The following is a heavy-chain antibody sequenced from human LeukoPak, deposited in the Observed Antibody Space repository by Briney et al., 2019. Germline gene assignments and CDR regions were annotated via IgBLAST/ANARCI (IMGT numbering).Heavy chain of an antibody. V-gene: IGHV3-30*18. CDR3: AQDSTAYSSDWYFDH. J-gene: IGHJ4*02. D-gene: IGHD6-19*01. CDR1: GFTFSSYD. Sequence: GGSLRLSCAASGFTFSSYDMHWVRQAPGKGLEWVAVMSYDENVKFYADSVKGRFTISRDNSKNTLYLQMNSLRADDTAVYYCAQDSTAYSSDWYFDHWGQGTLVTVSS. CDR2: MSYDENVK.